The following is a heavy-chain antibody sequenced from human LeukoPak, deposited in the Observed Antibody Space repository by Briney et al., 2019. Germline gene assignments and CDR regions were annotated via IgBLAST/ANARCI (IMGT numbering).Heavy chain of an antibody. CDR1: GFTVSSNY. J-gene: IGHJ4*02. V-gene: IGHV3-53*01. CDR2: IEYSGGSA. Sequence: GGSLRLSCAASGFTVSSNYMSWIRQAPGKGLEWVSSIEYSGGSAYYADSVKGRFTISRDDSKNTLYLQLSSLRAEDTAVYYCTRNSGWYGTSWGQGTLVIVSS. D-gene: IGHD6-19*01. CDR3: TRNSGWYGTS.